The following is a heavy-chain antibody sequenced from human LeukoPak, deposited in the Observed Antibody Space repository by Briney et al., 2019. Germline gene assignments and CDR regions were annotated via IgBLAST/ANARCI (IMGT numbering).Heavy chain of an antibody. Sequence: ASVKVSCKASGYTFTGYYMHWVRQAPGQGLEWMGWINPNSGGTNYAQKFQGRVTMTRDTSISTAYMELTRLRSDDTAVYYCARESSGVGYIYGYFYWGQGTLVTVSS. CDR2: INPNSGGT. V-gene: IGHV1-2*02. CDR1: GYTFTGYY. D-gene: IGHD5-18*01. J-gene: IGHJ4*02. CDR3: ARESSGVGYIYGYFY.